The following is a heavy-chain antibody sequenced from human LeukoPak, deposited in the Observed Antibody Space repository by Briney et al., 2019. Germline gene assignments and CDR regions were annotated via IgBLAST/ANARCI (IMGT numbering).Heavy chain of an antibody. CDR1: GFTFSSYA. CDR3: AKDLGYSSTWCNWFDP. V-gene: IGHV3-23*01. J-gene: IGHJ5*02. CDR2: ISGSGGST. D-gene: IGHD6-13*01. Sequence: PGGSLRPSCAASGFTFSSYAMSRVRQAPGKGLEWVSAISGSGGSTYYADSVKGRFTISRDNSKNTLYLQMNSLRAEDTAVYYCAKDLGYSSTWCNWFDPWGQGTLVTVSS.